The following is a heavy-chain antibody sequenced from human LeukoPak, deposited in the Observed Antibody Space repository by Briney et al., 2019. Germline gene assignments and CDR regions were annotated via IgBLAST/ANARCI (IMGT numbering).Heavy chain of an antibody. J-gene: IGHJ4*02. D-gene: IGHD1-26*01. V-gene: IGHV3-23*01. Sequence: GGSLRLSCAASGFTFSSYAMNWVRQAPGKGLEWVSFVSGSGDTTYYADSVKGRFTISRDSSKNTLYLQMNSLRAEDTAVYYCAKSRGESRGASNYWGQGTLVTVSS. CDR1: GFTFSSYA. CDR2: VSGSGDTT. CDR3: AKSRGESRGASNY.